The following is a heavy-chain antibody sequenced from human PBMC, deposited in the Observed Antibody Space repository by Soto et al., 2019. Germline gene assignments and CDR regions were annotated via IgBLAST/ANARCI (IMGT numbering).Heavy chain of an antibody. CDR2: IIPIFGTA. J-gene: IGHJ5*02. Sequence: QVQLVQSGAEVKKPGSSVKVSCKASGGTFSSYAISWVRQAPGQGLEWMGGIIPIFGTANYAQKFQGRVTITADESTSTAYMELSSLRSEYTAVYYCARGGWYSSSWYGWFDPWGQGTLVTVSS. V-gene: IGHV1-69*01. D-gene: IGHD6-13*01. CDR1: GGTFSSYA. CDR3: ARGGWYSSSWYGWFDP.